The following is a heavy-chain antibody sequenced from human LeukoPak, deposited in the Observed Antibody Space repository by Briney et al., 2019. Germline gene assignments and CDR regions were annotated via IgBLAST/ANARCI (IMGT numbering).Heavy chain of an antibody. Sequence: EASVTVSCTASGYTFTGYYMHWVRQAPGQGLEWMGRINPNSGGTNYAQKFQGRVTMTRDTSIRTAYMELSRLRSDDTAVYYCAIHLQLDFDYWGQGTLVTVSS. CDR2: INPNSGGT. V-gene: IGHV1-2*06. J-gene: IGHJ4*02. D-gene: IGHD4-11*01. CDR3: AIHLQLDFDY. CDR1: GYTFTGYY.